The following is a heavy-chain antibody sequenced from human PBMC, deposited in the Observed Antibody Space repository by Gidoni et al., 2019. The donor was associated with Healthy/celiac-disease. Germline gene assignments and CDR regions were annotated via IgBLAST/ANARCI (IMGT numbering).Heavy chain of an antibody. V-gene: IGHV1-8*01. CDR3: ARFVGRYCSSTSCYTGPIPNWFDP. CDR1: GYTFTSYA. CDR2: MNPNSGNT. D-gene: IGHD2-2*02. Sequence: QVQLVQSGAEVKKPGASVKVSCKASGYTFTSYAINWVRQATGKGLEWMGWMNPNSGNTGYAQKFQGRVTMTRNTSISTAYMELSSLRSEDTAVYYCARFVGRYCSSTSCYTGPIPNWFDPWGQGTLVTVSS. J-gene: IGHJ5*02.